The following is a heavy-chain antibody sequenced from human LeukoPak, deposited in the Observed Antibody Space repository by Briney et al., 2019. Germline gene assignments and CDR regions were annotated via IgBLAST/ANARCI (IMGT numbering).Heavy chain of an antibody. D-gene: IGHD3-22*01. V-gene: IGHV4-61*02. J-gene: IGHJ4*02. Sequence: SETLSLTCTVSGVSISSGSYYWRWLRQPAGKGLEWIGRIYTSGSTNYNPSLKSRVTISVDTSKNQFSLKLSSVTAADTAVYYCARVTGYMIEDYFDYWGQGTLVTVSS. CDR1: GVSISSGSYY. CDR2: IYTSGST. CDR3: ARVTGYMIEDYFDY.